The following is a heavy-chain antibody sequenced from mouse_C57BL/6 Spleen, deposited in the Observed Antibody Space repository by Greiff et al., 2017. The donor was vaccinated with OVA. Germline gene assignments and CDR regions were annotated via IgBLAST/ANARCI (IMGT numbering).Heavy chain of an antibody. CDR2: ISSGGSYT. V-gene: IGHV5-6*02. CDR1: GFTFSSYG. J-gene: IGHJ1*03. D-gene: IGHD6-1*01. Sequence: DVKLVESGGDLVKPGGSLKLSCAASGFTFSSYGMSWVRQTPDKRLEWVATISSGGSYTYYPASVKGRFTISRDNAKNTLYLQMSSLKSEDTAMYYCARSSGYFDVWGTGTTVTVSS. CDR3: ARSSGYFDV.